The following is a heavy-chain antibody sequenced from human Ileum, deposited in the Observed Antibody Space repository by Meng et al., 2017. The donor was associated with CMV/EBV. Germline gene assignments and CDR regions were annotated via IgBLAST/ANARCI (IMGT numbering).Heavy chain of an antibody. V-gene: IGHV3-23*03. CDR3: AKFVGYTYGFDY. J-gene: IGHJ4*02. D-gene: IGHD5-18*01. CDR1: GFSFSDHA. CDR2: SYRRDGGT. Sequence: GESLKISCAASGFSFSDHAMKWVRQAPGKGLEWGSVSYRRDGGTYYAASVKGRFIMSRDNSKNTVYLQMNSLRAEDTAVYYCAKFVGYTYGFDYWGQGTLVTVSS.